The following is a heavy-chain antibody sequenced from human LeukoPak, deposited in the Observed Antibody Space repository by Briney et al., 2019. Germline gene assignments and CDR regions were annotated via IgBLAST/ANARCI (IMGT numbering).Heavy chain of an antibody. CDR3: ATPGDYYYYYGMDV. Sequence: ASVKVSCKVSGYTLTELSMHWVRQAPGKGLEWMGGFDPEDGETIYARKFQGRVTMTEDTSTDTAYMELSSLRSEDTAVYYCATPGDYYYYYGMDVWGQGTTVTVSS. CDR1: GYTLTELS. D-gene: IGHD3-10*01. J-gene: IGHJ6*02. V-gene: IGHV1-24*01. CDR2: FDPEDGET.